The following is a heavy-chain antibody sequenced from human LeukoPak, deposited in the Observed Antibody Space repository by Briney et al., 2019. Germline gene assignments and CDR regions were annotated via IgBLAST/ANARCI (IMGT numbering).Heavy chain of an antibody. CDR2: IYTSGST. Sequence: SETLSLTCTVSGGSISSYYWSWIRQPAGKGLEWIGRIYTSGSTNYNPSLKSRVTISVDTSKNQFSLKLSSVTAADTAVYYCARHGLRMVRGVRDPGPLAMDVWGQGTTVTVSS. J-gene: IGHJ6*02. CDR3: ARHGLRMVRGVRDPGPLAMDV. D-gene: IGHD3-10*01. CDR1: GGSISSYY. V-gene: IGHV4-4*07.